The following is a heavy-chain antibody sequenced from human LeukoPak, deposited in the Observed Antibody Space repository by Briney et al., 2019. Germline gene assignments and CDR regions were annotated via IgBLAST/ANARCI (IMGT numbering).Heavy chain of an antibody. Sequence: GGSLRLSCAASGFSFSGSGMHWVRQAPGKGLEWMAVIWYDGSKKYYADSVKGRFTVSRDNSENTLYLQMNSLRAEDTAVYYCAKVSGGGLYYDGMDVWGQGTTVTVSS. CDR2: IWYDGSKK. V-gene: IGHV3-33*06. J-gene: IGHJ6*02. CDR3: AKVSGGGLYYDGMDV. D-gene: IGHD1-14*01. CDR1: GFSFSGSG.